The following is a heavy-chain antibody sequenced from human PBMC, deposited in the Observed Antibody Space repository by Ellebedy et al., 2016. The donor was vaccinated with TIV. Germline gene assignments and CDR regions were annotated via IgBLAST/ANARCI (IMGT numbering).Heavy chain of an antibody. CDR3: ARLGVIAAAGASDY. CDR1: GFIFSSYA. D-gene: IGHD6-13*01. J-gene: IGHJ4*02. V-gene: IGHV3-23*01. Sequence: GESLKISCAASGFIFSSYAMSWVRQAPGKGLEWVSAISGSGGSTYYADSVKGRFTISRDNSKNTLYLQMNSLRAEDTAVYYCARLGVIAAAGASDYWGQGTLVIVSS. CDR2: ISGSGGST.